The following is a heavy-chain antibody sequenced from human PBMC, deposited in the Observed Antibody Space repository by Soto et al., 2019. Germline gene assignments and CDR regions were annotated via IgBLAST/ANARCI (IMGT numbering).Heavy chain of an antibody. CDR1: GGTLSDHG. Sequence: QVQLEQSGAEVKKPGSSVKVSCKASGGTLSDHGVAWLRQAPGQGLEWMGGTIPVFNTAKYAQKFQGRVTVTEDKFTIIAYMELSSLRSEDPAFDFCARGVHGSGHYYHGPSAFDIWGQGRMVIVS. D-gene: IGHD3-10*01. CDR3: ARGVHGSGHYYHGPSAFDI. V-gene: IGHV1-69*06. CDR2: TIPVFNTA. J-gene: IGHJ3*02.